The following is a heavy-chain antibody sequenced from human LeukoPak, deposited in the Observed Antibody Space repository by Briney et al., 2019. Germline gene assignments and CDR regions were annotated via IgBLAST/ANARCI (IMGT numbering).Heavy chain of an antibody. CDR3: ARTSSVTPTPSFDS. CDR1: GFTVSSNY. D-gene: IGHD4-17*01. J-gene: IGHJ4*02. V-gene: IGHV3-21*01. Sequence: GGSLRLSCAASGFTVSSNYMNWVRQAPGKGLEWVSSISTTSDYIYHADSVKGRFTTSRDNAKKSLYLQMNSLRADDTGVYYCARTSSVTPTPSFDSWGQGTLVTVSS. CDR2: ISTTSDYI.